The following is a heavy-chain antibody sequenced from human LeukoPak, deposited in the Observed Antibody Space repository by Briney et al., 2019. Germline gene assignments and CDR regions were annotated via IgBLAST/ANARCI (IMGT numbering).Heavy chain of an antibody. CDR1: GFTFNTYS. V-gene: IGHV3-7*01. CDR2: IKQDGSEK. Sequence: GGSLRLSCAASGFTFNTYSMNWVRQAPGKGLEWVANIKQDGSEKYYVDSVKGRFTISRDNAKNSLYLQMNSLRAEDTAVYYCARVGIAVAGTSKDDAFDIWGQGTMVTVSS. J-gene: IGHJ3*02. CDR3: ARVGIAVAGTSKDDAFDI. D-gene: IGHD6-19*01.